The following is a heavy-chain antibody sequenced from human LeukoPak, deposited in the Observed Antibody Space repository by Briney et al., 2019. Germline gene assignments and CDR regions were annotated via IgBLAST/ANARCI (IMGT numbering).Heavy chain of an antibody. J-gene: IGHJ3*02. CDR2: INPNSGGT. CDR1: GYTFTGYY. D-gene: IGHD3-22*01. V-gene: IGHV1-2*02. CDR3: ARVMRVITMIGLDAFDI. Sequence: GASVKVSCKASGYTFTGYYMHWVRQAPGQGLEWMGWINPNSGGTNYAQKFQGRVTMTRDTSISTAYMELSRLRSDDTAVYYCARVMRVITMIGLDAFDIWGQGTMVTVSS.